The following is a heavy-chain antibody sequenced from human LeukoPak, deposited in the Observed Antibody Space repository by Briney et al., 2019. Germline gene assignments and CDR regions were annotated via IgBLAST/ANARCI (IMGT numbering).Heavy chain of an antibody. J-gene: IGHJ4*02. V-gene: IGHV3-74*01. CDR3: ARDVGYYDSSGYSY. D-gene: IGHD3-22*01. CDR1: GSTFSSYW. CDR2: INSDGSST. Sequence: PGGSLRLSCAASGSTFSSYWMHWVRQAPGKGLVRVSRINSDGSSTSYADSVKGRFTISRDNAKNTLYLQMNSLRAEDTAVYYCARDVGYYDSSGYSYWGQGTLVTVSS.